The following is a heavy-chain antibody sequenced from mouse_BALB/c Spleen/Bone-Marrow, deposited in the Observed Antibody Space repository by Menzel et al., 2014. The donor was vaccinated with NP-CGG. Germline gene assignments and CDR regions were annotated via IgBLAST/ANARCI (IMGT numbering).Heavy chain of an antibody. CDR2: IDPSDSET. Sequence: VHLVESGAELVRPGASVKLSCKASGYSFTSYWMNWVKQRPGQGLEWIGMIDPSDSETRLNQKFKDKATLTVDKSSSTAYMQLNSPTSEDSAVYYCAPHYYGYAWFAYWGQGTLVTVSA. J-gene: IGHJ3*01. CDR1: GYSFTSYW. V-gene: IGHV1S82*01. D-gene: IGHD1-2*01. CDR3: APHYYGYAWFAY.